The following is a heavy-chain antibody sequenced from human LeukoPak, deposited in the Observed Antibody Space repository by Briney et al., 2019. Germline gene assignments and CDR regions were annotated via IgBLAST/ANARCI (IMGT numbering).Heavy chain of an antibody. CDR2: INHSGST. Sequence: SETLSLTCAVYGGSFSGYYWSWIRQPPGKGLEWIGEINHSGSTNYNPSLKSRVTISVDTSKNQFSLKLSSVTAADTAVYYCARGRYVWGSYRYYYFDYWGQGTLVTVSS. CDR3: ARGRYVWGSYRYYYFDY. CDR1: GGSFSGYY. J-gene: IGHJ4*02. V-gene: IGHV4-34*01. D-gene: IGHD3-16*02.